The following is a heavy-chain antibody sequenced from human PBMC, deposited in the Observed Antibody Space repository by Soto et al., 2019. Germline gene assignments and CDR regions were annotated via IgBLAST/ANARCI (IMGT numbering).Heavy chain of an antibody. CDR3: ARDRGPSSGYYPYWFDP. V-gene: IGHV1-69*12. Sequence: QVQLVQSGAEVKKPGSSVKVSCKASGGTFSSYAITWVRQAPGQGLEWMGGIIPIFGTANYAQKFQGRVTFTAAESTSTAYMELSSLRSEDTAVYYCARDRGPSSGYYPYWFDPWGQGTLVTVSS. J-gene: IGHJ5*02. D-gene: IGHD3-22*01. CDR2: IIPIFGTA. CDR1: GGTFSSYA.